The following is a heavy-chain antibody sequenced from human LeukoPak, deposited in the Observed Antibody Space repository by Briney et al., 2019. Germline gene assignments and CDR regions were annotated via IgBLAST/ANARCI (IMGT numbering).Heavy chain of an antibody. J-gene: IGHJ4*02. CDR1: GFTFSIYS. V-gene: IGHV3-30*04. D-gene: IGHD2/OR15-2a*01. CDR2: ISYDGSNE. CDR3: ARPQPHTRQYLMGSLDY. Sequence: SGGSLRLSCVASGFTFSIYSMHWVRQAPGKGLEWVAVISYDGSNEYYGDSVKGRFTISRDNSKNTLYLQMNSLRADDTAVYHCARPQPHTRQYLMGSLDYWGQGILVTVSS.